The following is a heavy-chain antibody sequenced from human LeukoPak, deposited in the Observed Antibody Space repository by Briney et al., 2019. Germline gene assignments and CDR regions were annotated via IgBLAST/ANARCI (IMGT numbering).Heavy chain of an antibody. J-gene: IGHJ4*02. Sequence: ASVKVSCKASGYNFPSYGINWVRQAPGQGLEWMGWIRPHTGETNSAQRFQDRVTMTTVTSTTTAYMELRSLRCVDTAVYYCARDRGGKGSAIFYWGQGSLVTVSS. V-gene: IGHV1-18*01. CDR3: ARDRGGKGSAIFY. D-gene: IGHD2-2*01. CDR1: GYNFPSYG. CDR2: IRPHTGET.